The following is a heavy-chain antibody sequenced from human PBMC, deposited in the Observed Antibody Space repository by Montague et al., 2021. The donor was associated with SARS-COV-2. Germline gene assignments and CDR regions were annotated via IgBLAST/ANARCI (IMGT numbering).Heavy chain of an antibody. J-gene: IGHJ4*02. CDR2: ANYRSKWHY. CDR3: ARGFDY. V-gene: IGHV6-1*01. Sequence: SVISGGSVSSNHAAWNWIRQSPSRGLEWLGRANYRSKWHYDYAVSVKSRILIIPNTSENQFSLKLSSVTAADTAVYYCARGFDYWGQGTLVTVSS. CDR1: GGSVSSNHAA.